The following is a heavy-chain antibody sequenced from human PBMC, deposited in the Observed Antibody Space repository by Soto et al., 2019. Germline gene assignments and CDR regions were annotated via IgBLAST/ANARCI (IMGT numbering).Heavy chain of an antibody. D-gene: IGHD5-12*01. Sequence: GGSLRLSCRVSGFTFNNSGMHWVRQAPGKGLEWMAVISYDGSDKYYADSVKGRVIISRDNSKNTLNLEMNSLRAEDTAIYYCVKDRVPGAYGNYYGMDVWGQGTTVTVS. J-gene: IGHJ6*02. CDR3: VKDRVPGAYGNYYGMDV. CDR2: ISYDGSDK. V-gene: IGHV3-30*18. CDR1: GFTFNNSG.